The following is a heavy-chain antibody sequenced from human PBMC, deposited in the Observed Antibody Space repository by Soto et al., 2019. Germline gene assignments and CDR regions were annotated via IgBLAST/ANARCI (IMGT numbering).Heavy chain of an antibody. CDR1: GFTFSTYH. Sequence: EVQLVESGGGLVMPGGSLRLSCAASGFTFSTYHMNWVRQAPGKGLEWVSSINPSSRHIYYADSVRGRFTISRDNSKNSMELQINTLRTEDAAVYYCSRGYCAGGGCYLRRDDIDVWGQGTMVTVSS. V-gene: IGHV3-21*01. J-gene: IGHJ3*01. CDR3: SRGYCAGGGCYLRRDDIDV. CDR2: INPSSRHI. D-gene: IGHD2-8*02.